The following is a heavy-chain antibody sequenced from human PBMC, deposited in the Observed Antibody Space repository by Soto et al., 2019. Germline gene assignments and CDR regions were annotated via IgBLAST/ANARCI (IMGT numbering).Heavy chain of an antibody. CDR3: AKDGSHNFDY. V-gene: IGHV3-30*18. J-gene: IGHJ4*02. CDR2: MSYDGSNE. D-gene: IGHD1-26*01. CDR1: GFTFSHYA. Sequence: QVQLVESGGGVVQPGRSLRLSCAASGFTFSHYAMHWVRQAPGKGLERLALMSYDGSNEDYAYSVKGRFTISRDNSKNTLYLQMNSLRAEDTAVYYWAKDGSHNFDYWGQGTLVTVSS.